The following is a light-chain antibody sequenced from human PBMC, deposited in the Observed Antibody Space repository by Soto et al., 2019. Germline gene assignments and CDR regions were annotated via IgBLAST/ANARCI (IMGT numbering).Light chain of an antibody. J-gene: IGKJ1*01. CDR1: QSVNNNY. CDR3: QQYGSSWT. CDR2: RAS. V-gene: IGKV3-20*01. Sequence: EIVLTQSPGTLSLSPGERATLSCRADQSVNNNYITGYQQRPGQAPRRLIYRASRRPTGNPDRFSGSGSETDFTLTISRLEPEDFAVYYCQQYGSSWTFGQGTKVEIK.